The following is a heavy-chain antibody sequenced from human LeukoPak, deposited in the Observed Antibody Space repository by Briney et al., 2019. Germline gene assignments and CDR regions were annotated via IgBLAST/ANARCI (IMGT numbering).Heavy chain of an antibody. CDR3: ARDADYYDSSGYYPDY. Sequence: GASVKVSCKASGYTFTSYYMHWVRQAPGQGLEWMGIINPSGGSTSYAQKFQGRVTMTRDTSTSTVYMELSSLRSEDTAVYYCARDADYYDSSGYYPDYWGQGTLVTVSS. V-gene: IGHV1-46*01. CDR1: GYTFTSYY. J-gene: IGHJ4*02. D-gene: IGHD3-22*01. CDR2: INPSGGST.